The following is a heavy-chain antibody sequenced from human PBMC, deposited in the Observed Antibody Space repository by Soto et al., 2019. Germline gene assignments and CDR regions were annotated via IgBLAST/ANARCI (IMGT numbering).Heavy chain of an antibody. V-gene: IGHV5-10-1*01. CDR3: ARPGIVGATQYYYYYGMDV. D-gene: IGHD1-26*01. CDR1: GYSFTRYW. J-gene: IGHJ6*02. Sequence: GESLKISCKGSGYSFTRYWISWVRQIPGKGLEWMGRIDPSDSYTNYSPSFQGHVTISADKSISTAYLQWSSLKASDTAMYYCARPGIVGATQYYYYYGMDVWGQGTTVTVSS. CDR2: IDPSDSYT.